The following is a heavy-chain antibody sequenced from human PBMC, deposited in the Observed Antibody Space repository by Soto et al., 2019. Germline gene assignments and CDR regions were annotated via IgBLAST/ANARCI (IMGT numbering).Heavy chain of an antibody. CDR3: AKDLTPPRRLWFGESPNWFDP. J-gene: IGHJ5*02. V-gene: IGHV3-30*18. CDR1: GFTFSSCG. CDR2: ISYDGSNK. D-gene: IGHD3-10*01. Sequence: GGSLRLSWAASGFTFSSCGMHWVRQGPGKGLEWVAVISYDGSNKYYADSVKGRFTISRDNSKNTLYLQMNSLRAEDTAVYYCAKDLTPPRRLWFGESPNWFDPCGQGTLVTVSS.